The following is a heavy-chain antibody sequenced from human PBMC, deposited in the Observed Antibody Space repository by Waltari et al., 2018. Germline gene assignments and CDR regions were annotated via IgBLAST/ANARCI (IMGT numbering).Heavy chain of an antibody. V-gene: IGHV1-18*04. D-gene: IGHD1-26*01. CDR2: ISAYNANT. Sequence: QVQLVQSGAEVKKPGASVKVSCKASGYTFTSYGISWVRQAPGQGLEWMGWISAYNANTNYAQKLQGRVTMTTDTSTSTAYMGLRSLRSDDTAVYYCARTGATNGYYYGMDVWGQGTTVTVSS. J-gene: IGHJ6*02. CDR3: ARTGATNGYYYGMDV. CDR1: GYTFTSYG.